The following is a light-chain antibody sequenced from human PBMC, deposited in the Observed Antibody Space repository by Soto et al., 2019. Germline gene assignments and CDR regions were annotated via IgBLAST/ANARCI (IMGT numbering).Light chain of an antibody. CDR3: QQYNNYMYT. J-gene: IGKJ2*01. CDR1: QSVRNN. Sequence: ELVLSHSTATLAVSPGERATLSCRASQSVRNNVAWYQHKPGQAPRLLIYEASTRATGVPVRFSGGGSGTEFTLTISSLQSEDFAVYYCQQYNNYMYTFGQGTKVDIK. CDR2: EAS. V-gene: IGKV3-15*01.